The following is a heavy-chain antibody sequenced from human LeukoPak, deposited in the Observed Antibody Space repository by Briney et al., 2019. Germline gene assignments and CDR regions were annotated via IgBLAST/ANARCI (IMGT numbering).Heavy chain of an antibody. J-gene: IGHJ3*02. D-gene: IGHD2-2*01. CDR2: MNPNSGNT. CDR1: GYTFTSYD. Sequence: ASVKVSCKASGYTFTSYDINWVRQATGQGLEWMGWMNPNSGNTGYAQKFQGRVTITRNTSISTAYMELSSLRSEDTAVYYCARGSVEYCSSTSCTDDAFDIWGQGTMVTVSS. V-gene: IGHV1-8*03. CDR3: ARGSVEYCSSTSCTDDAFDI.